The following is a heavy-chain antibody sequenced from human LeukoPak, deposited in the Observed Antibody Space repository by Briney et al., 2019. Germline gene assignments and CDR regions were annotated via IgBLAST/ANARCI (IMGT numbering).Heavy chain of an antibody. CDR2: IYYSGST. J-gene: IGHJ5*02. D-gene: IGHD3-10*01. CDR1: GGSISSSSYY. V-gene: IGHV4-39*07. CDR3: ARVNVIQSMVRGVLGNNWFDP. Sequence: NTSETLSLTCTVSGGSISSSSYYWGWIRQPPGKGLEWIGSIYYSGSTYYNPSLKSRVTISVDTSKNQFSLKLSSVTAADTAVYYCARVNVIQSMVRGVLGNNWFDPWGQGTLVTVSS.